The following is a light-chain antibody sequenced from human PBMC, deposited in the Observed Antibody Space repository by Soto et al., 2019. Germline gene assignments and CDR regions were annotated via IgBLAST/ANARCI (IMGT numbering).Light chain of an antibody. Sequence: QPVLSQPASVSGSPGQSITIPCTGSSSDVGSNNLVSWYQQHPGKAPKVMIYEATKRPSGVSNRFSGSKSGNTASLTISGLQAEDEADYYCCSYANIYIWVFGGGTKVTVL. CDR3: CSYANIYIWV. CDR2: EAT. V-gene: IGLV2-23*01. CDR1: SSDVGSNNL. J-gene: IGLJ3*02.